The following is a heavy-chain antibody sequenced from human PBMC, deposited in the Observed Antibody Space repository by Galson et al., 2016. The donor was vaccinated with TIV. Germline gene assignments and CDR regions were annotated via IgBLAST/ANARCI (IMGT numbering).Heavy chain of an antibody. V-gene: IGHV3-48*03. J-gene: IGHJ6*02. CDR2: INYGGSPK. D-gene: IGHD1-26*01. CDR3: ARYSGRYYALDV. CDR1: GFTFSSYA. Sequence: SLRLSCAASGFTFSSYALTWVRQAPGQGLQWLSYINYGGSPKYDADSMKGRLTISRDIAKNSIYLDMSSLTADDTAVYYCARYSGRYYALDVWGQGTTVTVSS.